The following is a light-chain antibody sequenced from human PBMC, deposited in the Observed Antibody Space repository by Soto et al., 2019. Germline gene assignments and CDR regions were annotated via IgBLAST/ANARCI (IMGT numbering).Light chain of an antibody. J-gene: IGKJ5*01. CDR1: QNIINF. CDR2: GAS. Sequence: DIQMTQSPSSLSASVGDRVTITCRASQNIINFLNWYQQRPGKAPKLLIYGASSRATGIPDRFSGSGSGTDFTLTISRLEPEDFAVYYCQQYGSPPITFGQGTRLEI. CDR3: QQYGSPPIT. V-gene: IGKV1-39*01.